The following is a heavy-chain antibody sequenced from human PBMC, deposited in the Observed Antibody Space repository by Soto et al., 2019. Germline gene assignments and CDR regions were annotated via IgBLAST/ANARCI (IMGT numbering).Heavy chain of an antibody. V-gene: IGHV4-34*01. Sequence: SETLSLTCAVYGGSFSGYYWSWIRQPPGKGLEWIGEINHSGSTNYNPYLKSRVTISVDTSKNQFSLKLGYVTAADTAVYYCARGSYCSSTSCYRAPTARGYWFDPWGQGTLVTVSS. CDR1: GGSFSGYY. CDR3: ARGSYCSSTSCYRAPTARGYWFDP. J-gene: IGHJ5*02. D-gene: IGHD2-2*01. CDR2: INHSGST.